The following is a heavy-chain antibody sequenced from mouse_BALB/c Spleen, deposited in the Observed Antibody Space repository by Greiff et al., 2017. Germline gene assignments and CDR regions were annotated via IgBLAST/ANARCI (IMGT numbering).Heavy chain of an antibody. CDR3: ARDRDGRNYYAMDY. D-gene: IGHD1-1*02. Sequence: EVQVVESGGGLVKPGGSLKLSCAASGFTFSDYYMYWVRQTPEKRLEWVATISDGGSYTYYPDSVKGRFTISRDNAKNNLYLQMSSLKSEDTAMYYCARDRDGRNYYAMDYWGQGTSVTVSS. V-gene: IGHV5-4*02. J-gene: IGHJ4*01. CDR2: ISDGGSYT. CDR1: GFTFSDYY.